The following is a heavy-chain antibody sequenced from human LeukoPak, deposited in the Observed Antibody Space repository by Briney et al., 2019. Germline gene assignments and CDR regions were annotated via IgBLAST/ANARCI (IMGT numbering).Heavy chain of an antibody. Sequence: PGGSLRLSCAASGFTFSSYAMHWVRQAPGKGLEWVAVISYDGSNKYYADSVKGRFTISRDNSKNTLYLQMNSLRAEDTAVYYCAREGPLTPLGYYYDSSAPRGYFDYGGQGTLVTVSS. V-gene: IGHV3-30-3*01. D-gene: IGHD3-22*01. J-gene: IGHJ4*02. CDR3: AREGPLTPLGYYYDSSAPRGYFDY. CDR2: ISYDGSNK. CDR1: GFTFSSYA.